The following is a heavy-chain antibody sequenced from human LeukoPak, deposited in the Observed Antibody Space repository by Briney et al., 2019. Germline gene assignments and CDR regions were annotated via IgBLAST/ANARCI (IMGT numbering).Heavy chain of an antibody. Sequence: SETLSLTCTVSGGSFSSSSYYWSWIRQPPGKGLEWIGYIYYSGSTNYNPSLKSRVTIAEDTSKNQFSLKLTSVTAADTPVYYCARVPSRQEGYNDFDYWGQGTPVTVSS. CDR2: IYYSGST. D-gene: IGHD5-24*01. V-gene: IGHV4-61*01. J-gene: IGHJ4*02. CDR3: ARVPSRQEGYNDFDY. CDR1: GGSFSSSSYY.